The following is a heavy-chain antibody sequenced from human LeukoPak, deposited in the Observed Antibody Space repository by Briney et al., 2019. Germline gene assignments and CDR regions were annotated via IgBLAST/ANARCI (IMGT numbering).Heavy chain of an antibody. CDR3: AKDQSITIFGVAPLSS. V-gene: IGHV3-23*01. D-gene: IGHD3-3*01. J-gene: IGHJ5*02. CDR1: GFTFSSYA. CDR2: ISGSGGST. Sequence: GGSLRLSCAASGFTFSSYAMSWVRQAPGKGLEWVSAISGSGGSTYYADSVKGRFTISRDNSKSTLYLQMNSLRAEDTAVYYCAKDQSITIFGVAPLSSWGQGTLVTVSS.